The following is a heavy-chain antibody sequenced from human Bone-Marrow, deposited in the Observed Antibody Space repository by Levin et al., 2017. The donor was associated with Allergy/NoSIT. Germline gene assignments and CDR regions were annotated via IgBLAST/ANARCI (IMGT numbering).Heavy chain of an antibody. D-gene: IGHD4-17*01. Sequence: RGESLKISCKAPEDTTTSQFIHWVRQAPGQGLEWMGRISPNGSTRDYAQKLQGRLTMTSDTSTNTVYMDLSSLTSEDTALYYCARIGGYYGDYAWRDAFDIWGQGTMVTVSS. CDR1: EDTTTSQF. J-gene: IGHJ3*02. V-gene: IGHV1-46*01. CDR2: ISPNGSTR. CDR3: ARIGGYYGDYAWRDAFDI.